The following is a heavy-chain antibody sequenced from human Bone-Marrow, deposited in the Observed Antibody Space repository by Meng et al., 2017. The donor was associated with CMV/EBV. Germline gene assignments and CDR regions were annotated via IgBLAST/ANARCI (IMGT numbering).Heavy chain of an antibody. V-gene: IGHV3-7*01. CDR1: GFTFSNYA. D-gene: IGHD6-19*01. J-gene: IGHJ4*02. CDR2: IKEDGSDK. CDR3: ARDSSGYDY. Sequence: GGSLRLSCAASGFTFSNYAMHWVRLVPGKGLEWVANIKEDGSDKYYVDSVKGRFAISRDNAKNSLYLQMNSLKAEDTAVYYCARDSSGYDYWGQGTLVTVSS.